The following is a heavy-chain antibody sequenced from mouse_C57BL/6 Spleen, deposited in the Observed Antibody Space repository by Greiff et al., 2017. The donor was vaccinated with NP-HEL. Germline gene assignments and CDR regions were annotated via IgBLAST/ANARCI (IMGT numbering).Heavy chain of an antibody. CDR1: GYTFTSYW. J-gene: IGHJ3*01. CDR3: ARREAYDYGRN. CDR2: IYPSDSET. V-gene: IGHV1-61*01. D-gene: IGHD2-4*01. Sequence: QVQLQQPGAELVRPGSSVKLSCKASGYTFTSYWMDWVKQRPGQGLEWIGNIYPSDSETHYNQKFKDKATLTVDKSSSTAYMQLSSLTSEDSAVYYCARREAYDYGRNWGQGTLVTVSA.